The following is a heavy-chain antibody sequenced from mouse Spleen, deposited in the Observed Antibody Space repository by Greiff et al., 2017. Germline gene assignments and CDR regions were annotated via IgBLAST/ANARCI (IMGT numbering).Heavy chain of an antibody. Sequence: VQLQQSGAELVRPGASVTLSCKASGYTFTDYEMHWVKQTPVHGLEWIGAIDPETGGTAYNQKFKGKAILTADKSSSTAYMELSSLTSEDSAVYYCTGPTGTGFAYWGQGTLVTVSA. V-gene: IGHV1-15*01. CDR2: IDPETGGT. D-gene: IGHD4-1*02. J-gene: IGHJ3*01. CDR3: TGPTGTGFAY. CDR1: GYTFTDYE.